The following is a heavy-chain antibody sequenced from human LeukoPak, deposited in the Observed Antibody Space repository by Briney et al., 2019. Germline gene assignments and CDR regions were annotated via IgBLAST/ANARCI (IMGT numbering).Heavy chain of an antibody. V-gene: IGHV3-30*02. CDR2: IRYDGSNK. Sequence: GGSLRLSCAASGFTFSGYGMHWVRQAPGKGLEWVAFIRYDGSNKYYADSVKGRFTISRDNSKNTLYLQMNSLRAEDTAVYYCAKDIFMRMTHWFDPWGQGTLVTVSS. CDR1: GFTFSGYG. J-gene: IGHJ5*02. D-gene: IGHD3-9*01. CDR3: AKDIFMRMTHWFDP.